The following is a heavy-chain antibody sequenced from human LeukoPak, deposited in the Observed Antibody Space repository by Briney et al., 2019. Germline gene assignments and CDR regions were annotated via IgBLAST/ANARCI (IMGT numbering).Heavy chain of an antibody. CDR2: ISSDGTTI. V-gene: IGHV3-48*03. Sequence: PGGSLRLSCAASGFTFSSFEMNWVRQAPGKGLEWVSYISSDGTTIHYADSVKGRFTISRDNAKNSLYLQMNSLRAEGTAVYYCARDGTPHYSSGWLFFDFWGQGILVTVSS. CDR1: GFTFSSFE. J-gene: IGHJ4*02. D-gene: IGHD6-19*01. CDR3: ARDGTPHYSSGWLFFDF.